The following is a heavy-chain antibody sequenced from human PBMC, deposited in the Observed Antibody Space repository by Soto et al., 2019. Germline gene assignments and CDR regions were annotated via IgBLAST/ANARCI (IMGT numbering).Heavy chain of an antibody. D-gene: IGHD3-16*01. CDR2: IRNQVNSHST. J-gene: IGHJ4*02. CDR1: GFTFIDHY. Sequence: ESGGGVVHPGGSLRLSCAASGFTFIDHYMDWVRQAPGKGLEWVGRIRNQVNSHSTEYAASVKGRFTMSRDDSKNSLDLQMNSLKTEDTAVYYCAKVSVSDYAFDYWGQGILVTVSS. V-gene: IGHV3-72*01. CDR3: AKVSVSDYAFDY.